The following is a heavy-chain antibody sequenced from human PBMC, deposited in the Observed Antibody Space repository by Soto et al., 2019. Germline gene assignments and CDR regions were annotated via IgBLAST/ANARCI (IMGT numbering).Heavy chain of an antibody. J-gene: IGHJ6*03. CDR3: ARDQEPSTLYYDYYYMDV. V-gene: IGHV1-46*03. CDR2: INPSGGST. Sequence: ASEKVSCKASGYTFTSYYIHWVRQAPGQGLEWMGIINPSGGSTSYAQKFQGRVTMTRDRSTSTVYMEVSGLRSEDTAVYYCARDQEPSTLYYDYYYMDVWGKGTTVTVSS. CDR1: GYTFTSYY.